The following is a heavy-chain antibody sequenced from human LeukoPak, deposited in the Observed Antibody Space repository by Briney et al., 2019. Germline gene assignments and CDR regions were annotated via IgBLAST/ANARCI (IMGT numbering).Heavy chain of an antibody. J-gene: IGHJ4*02. V-gene: IGHV3-21*01. CDR3: ARESVTMVRGKRGFDY. Sequence: GRSLRLSCAASGFTFSSYSMNWVRQAPGKGLEWVSSISSSSSYIYYADSVKGRFTFSRDNAKNSLFLQMNSLRAEDTAVYYCARESVTMVRGKRGFDYWGQGTLVTVSS. D-gene: IGHD3-10*01. CDR1: GFTFSSYS. CDR2: ISSSSSYI.